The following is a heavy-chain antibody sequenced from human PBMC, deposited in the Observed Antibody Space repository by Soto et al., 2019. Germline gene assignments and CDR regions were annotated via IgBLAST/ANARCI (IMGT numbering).Heavy chain of an antibody. CDR1: GGSISSGGFS. CDR2: IYHSGNT. CDR3: ARSYDDFWCGYYSYHYYYGMDV. Sequence: SETLSLTCAVSGGSISSGGFSWTWIRQPPGKGLEWIGYIYHSGNTYYNPSLKSRVTISVDRSKNQFSLKLSSVTAADTAVYYSARSYDDFWCGYYSYHYYYGMDVWGQGTTVTVSS. D-gene: IGHD3-3*01. V-gene: IGHV4-30-2*01. J-gene: IGHJ6*02.